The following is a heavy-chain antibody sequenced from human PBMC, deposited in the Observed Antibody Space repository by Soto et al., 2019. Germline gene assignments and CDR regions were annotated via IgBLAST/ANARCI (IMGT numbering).Heavy chain of an antibody. D-gene: IGHD3-22*01. V-gene: IGHV4-61*01. Sequence: LETLSLTCTVSGGSVSSGSYYWSWIRQPPGKGLEWIGYIYYSGSTNYNPSLKSRVTISVDTSKNQFSLKLSSVTAADTAVYYCARTAYDSSGYYFDYWGQGTLVTVSS. J-gene: IGHJ4*02. CDR1: GGSVSSGSYY. CDR2: IYYSGST. CDR3: ARTAYDSSGYYFDY.